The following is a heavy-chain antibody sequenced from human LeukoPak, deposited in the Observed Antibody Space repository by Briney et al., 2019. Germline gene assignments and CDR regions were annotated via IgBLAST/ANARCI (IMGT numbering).Heavy chain of an antibody. D-gene: IGHD6-19*01. CDR3: ARDRRIAVAGTGMDY. Sequence: ASVKVSCKASGYTFTCYYMHWVRQAPGQGLEWMGWINPNSGGTNYAQKFQGRVTMTRDTSISTAYMELCGLRSDDTAVYYCARDRRIAVAGTGMDYWGQGTLVTVSS. CDR1: GYTFTCYY. CDR2: INPNSGGT. V-gene: IGHV1-2*02. J-gene: IGHJ4*02.